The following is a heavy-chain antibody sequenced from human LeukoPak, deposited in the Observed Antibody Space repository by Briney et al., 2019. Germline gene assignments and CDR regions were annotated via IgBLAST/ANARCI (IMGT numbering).Heavy chain of an antibody. D-gene: IGHD3-10*01. J-gene: IGHJ4*02. CDR3: RSPPMVRGVIIDRDY. CDR1: GFTFSSYA. CDR2: ISTSGGST. V-gene: IGHV3-23*01. Sequence: GGSLRLSCAASGFTFSSYAMSWVRQAPGKGLEWVSSISTSGGSTYYADSVKGRFTISRDNSKNTLYLQMNSLRAEDTAVYYCRSPPMVRGVIIDRDYWGQGTLVTVSS.